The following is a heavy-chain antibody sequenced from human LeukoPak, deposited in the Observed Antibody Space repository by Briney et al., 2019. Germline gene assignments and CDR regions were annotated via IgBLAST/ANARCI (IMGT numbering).Heavy chain of an antibody. Sequence: GGSLRLSCAASGFTFSSYAMSWVRQAPGKGLEWVSAISGSGGSTYYADSVKGRFTISRDNSKNTLYLQMNSLRAEDTAVYYCAREYYDFWSGYYNYYYYMDVWGKGTTVTVSS. CDR2: ISGSGGST. CDR3: AREYYDFWSGYYNYYYYMDV. V-gene: IGHV3-23*01. CDR1: GFTFSSYA. J-gene: IGHJ6*03. D-gene: IGHD3-3*01.